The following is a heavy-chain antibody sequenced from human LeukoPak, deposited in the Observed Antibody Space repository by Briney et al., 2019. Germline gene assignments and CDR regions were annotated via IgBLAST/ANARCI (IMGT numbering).Heavy chain of an antibody. CDR3: ARDYYGDYIDY. CDR2: IYKDDTA. J-gene: IGHJ4*02. D-gene: IGHD4-17*01. CDR1: GFTVSGSY. Sequence: GGSLRLSCAVSGFTVSGSYMSWVRQASGKGLEWVSVIYKDDTAYYADSVKGRFTIFRDNSKNTLYLQMNSLRGEDTAVYYCARDYYGDYIDYWGQGTLVTVSS. V-gene: IGHV3-53*01.